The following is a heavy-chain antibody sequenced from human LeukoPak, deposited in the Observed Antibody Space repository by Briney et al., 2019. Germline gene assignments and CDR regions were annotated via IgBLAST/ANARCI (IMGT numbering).Heavy chain of an antibody. CDR2: ITSGSTI. J-gene: IGHJ4*02. V-gene: IGHV3-69-1*01. CDR3: ARGIFPVVATE. D-gene: IGHD4-23*01. Sequence: GGSLRLSCAVSGFTFSDSYMNWIRQAPGKGLEWVSYITSGSTIYYAASVKGRFTISRDNAKNSLYLQMNSLRAEDTAVYYYARGIFPVVATEWGQGTLVTVSS. CDR1: GFTFSDSY.